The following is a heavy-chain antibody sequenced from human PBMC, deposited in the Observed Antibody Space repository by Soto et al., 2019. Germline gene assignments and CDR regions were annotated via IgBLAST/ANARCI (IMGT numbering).Heavy chain of an antibody. D-gene: IGHD2-15*01. CDR3: TRDELGAAYYYGMDV. Sequence: PGGSLRLSCTASGFTFGDYAMSWVRQAPGKGLEWVGFIRSKAYGGTTEYAASVKGRFTISRDDSKSIAYLQMNSLKTEDTAVYYCTRDELGAAYYYGMDVWCQGTTVTVS. V-gene: IGHV3-49*04. J-gene: IGHJ6*02. CDR1: GFTFGDYA. CDR2: IRSKAYGGTT.